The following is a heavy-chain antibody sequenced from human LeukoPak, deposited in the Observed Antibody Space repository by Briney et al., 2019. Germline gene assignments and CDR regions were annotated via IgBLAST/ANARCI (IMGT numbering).Heavy chain of an antibody. CDR1: RGSISSVGYY. Sequence: SQTLSLTCTLPRGSISSVGYYSSWIRQHPGKGMEWIVYIYYNGSTYYNPSLKTRFTISVKTSKNQFSLNLSSVTAAYTAVYYCVRNTKEFDYWGQGTLVTVSS. CDR3: VRNTKEFDY. J-gene: IGHJ4*02. V-gene: IGHV4-31*03. CDR2: IYYNGST. D-gene: IGHD2-2*01.